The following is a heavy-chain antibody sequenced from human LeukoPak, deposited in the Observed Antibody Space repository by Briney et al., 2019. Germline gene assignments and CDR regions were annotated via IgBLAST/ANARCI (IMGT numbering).Heavy chain of an antibody. D-gene: IGHD5-24*01. CDR2: IYTSGST. CDR1: GGSFSGYY. Sequence: SETLSLTCAVYGGSFSGYYWTWIRQPAGKGLEWIGRIYTSGSTNYNPSLKSRVTMSVDTSKNQFSLKLSSVTAADTAVYYCARDIRGYNLDYFDYWGQGTLVTVSS. CDR3: ARDIRGYNLDYFDY. V-gene: IGHV4-4*07. J-gene: IGHJ4*02.